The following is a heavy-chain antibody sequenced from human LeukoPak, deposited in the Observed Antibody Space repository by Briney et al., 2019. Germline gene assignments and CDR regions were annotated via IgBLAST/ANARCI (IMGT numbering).Heavy chain of an antibody. CDR3: AKKAAPVSAIRAGFDY. J-gene: IGHJ4*02. Sequence: GGSLRLSCAASGFTFSSYWIHWVRQAPGKGLEWVAVISYDGITNYYADSVKGRFTVSRDNSENTLYLQMNSLRADDTAVYYCAKKAAPVSAIRAGFDYWGQGTLVTVSS. CDR2: ISYDGITN. V-gene: IGHV3-30*18. CDR1: GFTFSSYW. D-gene: IGHD2-21*01.